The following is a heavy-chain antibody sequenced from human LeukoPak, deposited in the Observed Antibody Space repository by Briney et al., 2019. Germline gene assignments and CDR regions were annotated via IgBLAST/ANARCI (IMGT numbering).Heavy chain of an antibody. CDR1: GGSFSGYY. J-gene: IGHJ4*02. D-gene: IGHD5-18*01. V-gene: IGHV4-34*01. CDR2: INHSGST. Sequence: SETLSLTCAVYGGSFSGYYWSWIRQPPGKGLEWIGEINHSGSTNYNPSLKSRVTISVDTSKNQFPLKLSSVTAADTAVCYCARGWGYSYGYANWGQGTLVTVSS. CDR3: ARGWGYSYGYAN.